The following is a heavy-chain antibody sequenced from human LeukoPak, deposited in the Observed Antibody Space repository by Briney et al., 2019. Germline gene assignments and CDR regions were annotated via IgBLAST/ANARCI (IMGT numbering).Heavy chain of an antibody. D-gene: IGHD3-10*01. CDR2: IYYSGST. Sequence: SETLSLTCTVSGGSISSYYWSWIRQLPVKGLEWIGYIYYSGSTNYNPSLKSRVTISVDTSKNQFSLKLSSVTAADTAVYYCARGVTMVRGVMREYYFDYCGQGTLVTVSS. CDR1: GGSISSYY. J-gene: IGHJ4*02. V-gene: IGHV4-59*13. CDR3: ARGVTMVRGVMREYYFDY.